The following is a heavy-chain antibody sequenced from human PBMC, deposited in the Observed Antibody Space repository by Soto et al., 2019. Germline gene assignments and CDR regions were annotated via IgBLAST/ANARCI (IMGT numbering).Heavy chain of an antibody. CDR2: ISAYNGNT. CDR1: GYTFTSYG. CDR3: AREPPAADGYNRPYFEL. D-gene: IGHD5-12*01. Sequence: QVQLVQSGAEVKKPGASVKVSCKASGYTFTSYGISWVRQAPGQGLEWMGWISAYNGNTNYAQKLQGRVTMTTDTSARTASMELRSRRSDDTAAYYCAREPPAADGYNRPYFELWGRSTLVTVSS. J-gene: IGHJ2*01. V-gene: IGHV1-18*01.